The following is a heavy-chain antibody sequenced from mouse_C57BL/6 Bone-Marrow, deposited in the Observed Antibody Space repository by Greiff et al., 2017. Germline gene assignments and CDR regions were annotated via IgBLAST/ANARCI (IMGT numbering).Heavy chain of an antibody. V-gene: IGHV1-81*01. CDR3: ARSPYDGYYVDY. D-gene: IGHD2-3*01. J-gene: IGHJ2*01. CDR2: IYPRSGNT. Sequence: QVQLQQSGAELARPGASVKLSCKASGYTFTSYGISWVKQRTGQGLEWIGEIYPRSGNTYYNEKFKGKATLTADKSSSTAYMELRSLTSEDSAVYFCARSPYDGYYVDYWGQGTTLTVSS. CDR1: GYTFTSYG.